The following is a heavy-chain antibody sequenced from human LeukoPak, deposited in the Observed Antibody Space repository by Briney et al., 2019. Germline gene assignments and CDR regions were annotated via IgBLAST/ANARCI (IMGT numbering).Heavy chain of an antibody. J-gene: IGHJ5*02. CDR3: ARDTMLGMGNP. D-gene: IGHD3-10*02. Sequence: GGSLRLPCAASGFTFSSYWMHWVRQAPGKGLVWVSRIDSDGSSTRYADSVKGRFTISRDNAKNTLTLQMNSLRAEDTAVYYCARDTMLGMGNPWGQGTLVTVSS. V-gene: IGHV3-74*01. CDR1: GFTFSSYW. CDR2: IDSDGSST.